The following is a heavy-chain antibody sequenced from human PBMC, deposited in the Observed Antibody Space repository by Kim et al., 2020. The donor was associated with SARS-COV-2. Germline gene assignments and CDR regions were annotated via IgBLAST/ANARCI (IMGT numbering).Heavy chain of an antibody. V-gene: IGHV3-21*01. CDR2: ISSSSSYI. J-gene: IGHJ4*02. CDR1: GFTFSSYS. CDR3: ASMVEYYYDSSGYSAY. D-gene: IGHD3-22*01. Sequence: GGSLRLSCAASGFTFSSYSMNWVRQAPGKGLEWVSSISSSSSYIYYADSVKGRFTISRDNAKNSLYLQMNSLRAEDTAVYYCASMVEYYYDSSGYSAYWGQGTLVTVSA.